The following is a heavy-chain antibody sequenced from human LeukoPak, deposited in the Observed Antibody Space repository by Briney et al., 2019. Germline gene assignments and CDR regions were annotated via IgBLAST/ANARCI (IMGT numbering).Heavy chain of an antibody. V-gene: IGHV4-59*11. D-gene: IGHD6-13*01. Sequence: SETLSLTCTVSGGSINSHYWSWIRQPPGKGREWIGYVFNGVSPNYNPSLKSRVTMSVDTSRDQFSLRLTSVTAADTAIYYCATRPAGSTWYGVFDYWSEGTLVTVSS. CDR2: VFNGVSP. CDR3: ATRPAGSTWYGVFDY. J-gene: IGHJ4*02. CDR1: GGSINSHY.